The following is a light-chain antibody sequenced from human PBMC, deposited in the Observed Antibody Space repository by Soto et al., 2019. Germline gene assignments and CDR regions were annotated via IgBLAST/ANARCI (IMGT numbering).Light chain of an antibody. CDR2: GAS. CDR3: QQYENWYT. CDR1: QSVSRN. V-gene: IGKV3-15*01. J-gene: IGKJ2*01. Sequence: EIVLTLSPATLSVSPGDTATLSCRASQSVSRNLAWYQQKPGQAPRLLIFGASTRATGVPARFSGSGSGTEFALTISTLQSEDLAIYYCQQYENWYTFGQGTKLEIK.